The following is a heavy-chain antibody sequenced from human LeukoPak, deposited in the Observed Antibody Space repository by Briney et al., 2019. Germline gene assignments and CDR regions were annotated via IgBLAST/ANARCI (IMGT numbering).Heavy chain of an antibody. J-gene: IGHJ6*03. CDR1: GGSFSGHY. CDR2: VNDRGST. V-gene: IGHV4-34*01. D-gene: IGHD3-16*01. Sequence: PSETQSLTCAVYGGSFSGHYWTWIRQPPGKGLQWIGEVNDRGSTNYNPSLKSRLTISEDKSKKQFSLRQPSVTAADTAVYYCARGVVSGRFGDYYYYMDVWGKGTTVTVSS. CDR3: ARGVVSGRFGDYYYYMDV.